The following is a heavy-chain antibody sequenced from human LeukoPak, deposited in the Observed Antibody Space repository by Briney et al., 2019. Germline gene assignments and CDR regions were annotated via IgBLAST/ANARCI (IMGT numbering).Heavy chain of an antibody. CDR1: GFTFNSYA. Sequence: GGSLRLSCAASGFTFNSYAMHWVRQAPGKGLERVEIITYDGSNKDYADVVKGRFTIFRDNSKNSLYLQMNSMRAEGTALYYCARDGYFGSDSVTGAGALGDYYMDVWGKGTTVTVSS. V-gene: IGHV3-30*04. D-gene: IGHD3-9*01. J-gene: IGHJ6*03. CDR2: ITYDGSNK. CDR3: ARDGYFGSDSVTGAGALGDYYMDV.